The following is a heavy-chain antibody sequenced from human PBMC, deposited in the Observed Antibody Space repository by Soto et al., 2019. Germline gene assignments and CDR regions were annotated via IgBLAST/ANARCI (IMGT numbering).Heavy chain of an antibody. V-gene: IGHV3-21*01. J-gene: IGHJ4*02. Sequence: EVQLVESGGGLVKPGGSLRLSCAASGLTFSTYSMNWVRQAPGKGLEGVSSISSGSSDIHYADSVKGRFTISRDNAKTSLNLQVNSLRAEDTAVYYCARGDGDYDSRPFDYWGQGTLVTVSS. CDR1: GLTFSTYS. CDR2: ISSGSSDI. D-gene: IGHD3-22*01. CDR3: ARGDGDYDSRPFDY.